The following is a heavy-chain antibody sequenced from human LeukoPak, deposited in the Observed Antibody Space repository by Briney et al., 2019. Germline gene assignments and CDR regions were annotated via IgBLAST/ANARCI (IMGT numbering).Heavy chain of an antibody. CDR3: ARDRSVGSYQKREGPYYFDY. Sequence: PGGSLRLSCAASGFTFSSYGMHWVRQAPGKGLEWVANIKQDGSEKYYVDSVKGRFTISRDNAKNSLYLQMNSLRAEDTAVYYCARDRSVGSYQKREGPYYFDYWGQGTLVTVSS. J-gene: IGHJ4*02. V-gene: IGHV3-7*01. D-gene: IGHD1-26*01. CDR1: GFTFSSYG. CDR2: IKQDGSEK.